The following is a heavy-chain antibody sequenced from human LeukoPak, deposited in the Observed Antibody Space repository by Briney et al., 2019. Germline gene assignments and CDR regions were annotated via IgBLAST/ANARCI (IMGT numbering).Heavy chain of an antibody. J-gene: IGHJ4*02. Sequence: SETLSLTCTVSGGSVSSGSYYWSWIRQPPGKGLEWIGYIYYSGSTYYNPSLKSRVTISVDTSKNQFSLKLSSVTAADTAVYYCARVGVPSEARVAATDYWGQGTLVTVSS. D-gene: IGHD2-15*01. CDR1: GGSVSSGSYY. CDR3: ARVGVPSEARVAATDY. V-gene: IGHV4-61*01. CDR2: IYYSGST.